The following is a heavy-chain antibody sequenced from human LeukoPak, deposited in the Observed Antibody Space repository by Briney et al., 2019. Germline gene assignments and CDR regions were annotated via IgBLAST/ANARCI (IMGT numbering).Heavy chain of an antibody. CDR1: GFTFSSYG. J-gene: IGHJ6*02. CDR3: AKDQGYYYGMDV. CDR2: ISYDGSNK. V-gene: IGHV3-30*18. Sequence: GGSLRLSCAASGFTFSSYGMHWVRQAPGKGLEWVAVISYDGSNKYYADSVKGRFTISRDNSKNTLYLQMNSLRAEDTAVYYCAKDQGYYYGMDVWGQGTTATVSS.